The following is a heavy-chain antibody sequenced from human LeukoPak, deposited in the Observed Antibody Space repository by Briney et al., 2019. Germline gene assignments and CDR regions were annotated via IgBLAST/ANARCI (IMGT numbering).Heavy chain of an antibody. CDR1: GYTFTGYY. V-gene: IGHV1-2*02. Sequence: ASVKVSCKASGYTFTGYYMHWVRQAPGQGLEWMGWINPNSGGTNYAQKFQGRVTMTRDTSISTAYMELSRLRSDDTAVYYCARVPDSGGYKLDYWGQGTLVTVSS. CDR2: INPNSGGT. D-gene: IGHD3-22*01. J-gene: IGHJ4*02. CDR3: ARVPDSGGYKLDY.